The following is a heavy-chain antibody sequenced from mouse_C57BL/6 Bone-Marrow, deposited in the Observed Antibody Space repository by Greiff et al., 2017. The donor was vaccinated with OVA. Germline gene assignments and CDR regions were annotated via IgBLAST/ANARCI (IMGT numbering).Heavy chain of an antibody. Sequence: QVQLQQSGPELVKPGASVKISCKASGYAFSSSWMNWVKQRPGKGLEWIGRIYPGDGDTNYNGKFKGKATLTADKSSSTAYMQLSSLTSEDSAVYFCAREDDYDWNFDVWGTGTTVTVSS. CDR2: IYPGDGDT. V-gene: IGHV1-82*01. D-gene: IGHD2-4*01. CDR1: GYAFSSSW. J-gene: IGHJ1*03. CDR3: AREDDYDWNFDV.